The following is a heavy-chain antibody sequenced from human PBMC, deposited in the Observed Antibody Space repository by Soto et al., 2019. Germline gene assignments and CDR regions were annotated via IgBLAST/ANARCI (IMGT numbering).Heavy chain of an antibody. J-gene: IGHJ5*02. CDR3: ARDRVYAKYHWFDP. D-gene: IGHD2-8*01. Sequence: SETLSLTCAVYGGSFSGYYWSWIRQPPGKGLEWIGEINHSGNTNYNPSLKSRVTISVDTSKNQFSLKLSSVTAADTAVYYCARDRVYAKYHWFDPWGQGTLVTVSS. CDR1: GGSFSGYY. V-gene: IGHV4-34*01. CDR2: INHSGNT.